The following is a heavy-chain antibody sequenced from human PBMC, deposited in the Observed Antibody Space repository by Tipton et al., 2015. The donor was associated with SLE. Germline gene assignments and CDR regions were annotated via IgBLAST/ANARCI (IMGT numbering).Heavy chain of an antibody. V-gene: IGHV3-7*01. CDR3: AGDPTSRYFDL. CDR2: IKQDGSEK. J-gene: IGHJ2*01. Sequence: GSLRLSCAASGFTFSNYWMSWVRQAPGMGLEWVANIKQDGSEKYYLDSVKGRFTISRDNAKNSLYLQMSSLRAEDTAMYYCAGDPTSRYFDLWGRGTLVTVSS. CDR1: GFTFSNYW.